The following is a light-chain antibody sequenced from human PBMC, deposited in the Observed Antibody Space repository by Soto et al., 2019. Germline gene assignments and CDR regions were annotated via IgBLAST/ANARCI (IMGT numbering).Light chain of an antibody. CDR3: AAWDDSLNGVV. CDR1: SSNIASNT. J-gene: IGLJ2*01. V-gene: IGLV1-44*01. Sequence: QSVLTQPPSASGTPGQRVTISCSGSSSNIASNTVNWYQQLPGTAPKVLIYTDNQRPSGVPDRFSGSKSGTSASLAISGLQSADEADYYCAAWDDSLNGVVFGGGTQLTVL. CDR2: TDN.